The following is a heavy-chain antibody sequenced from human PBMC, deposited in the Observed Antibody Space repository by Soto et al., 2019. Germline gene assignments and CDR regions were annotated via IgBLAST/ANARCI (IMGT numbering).Heavy chain of an antibody. CDR2: IYHSGST. J-gene: IGHJ6*02. V-gene: IGHV4-38-2*02. CDR1: GYSISSGYY. CDR3: ARDSRYYYHYGMDV. Sequence: PSETLSLTCAVSGYSISSGYYWGWIRQPPGKGLEWIGSIYHSGSTYYNPSLKSRVTISVDTSKNQFSLKLSSVTAADTAVYYCARDSRYYYHYGMDVWGQGTTVTVSS.